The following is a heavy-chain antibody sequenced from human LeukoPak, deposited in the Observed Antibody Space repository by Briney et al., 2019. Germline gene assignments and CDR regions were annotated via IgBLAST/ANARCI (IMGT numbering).Heavy chain of an antibody. CDR2: IYPGDFDA. D-gene: IGHD6-13*01. J-gene: IGHJ4*02. CDR1: GYSFSSYW. CDR3: ARLSSSWLAVDS. V-gene: IGHV5-51*03. Sequence: PGESLKISCKGSGYSFSSYWIGWVRQMPGKGLEGMGIIYPGDFDARYSPSFEGQVTISVDKSISTAYLQWSSLKASDTAMYYCARLSSSWLAVDSWGQGTLVTVSS.